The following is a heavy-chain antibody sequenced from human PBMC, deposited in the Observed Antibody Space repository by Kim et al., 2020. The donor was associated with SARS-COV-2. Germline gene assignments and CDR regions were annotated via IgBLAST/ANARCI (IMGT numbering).Heavy chain of an antibody. CDR1: GFTLRSYT. J-gene: IGHJ4*02. D-gene: IGHD3-10*01. CDR3: AKGVNSGTSLLDC. CDR2: ISGGGDST. V-gene: IGHV3-23*01. Sequence: GGSLRLSCAVSGFTLRSYTMGWVRQAPGKGLEWVSAISGGGDSTHYADSAKGRFTISRDDSKSTLYLQMESLTVDDTAVYYCAKGVNSGTSLLDCRGQGTLVTVSS.